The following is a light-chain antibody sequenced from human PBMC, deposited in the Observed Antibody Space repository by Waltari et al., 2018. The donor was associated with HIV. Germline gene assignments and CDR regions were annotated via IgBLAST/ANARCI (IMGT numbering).Light chain of an antibody. CDR3: AVWDDSLNGPV. J-gene: IGLJ3*02. V-gene: IGLV2-23*01. CDR2: EDS. Sequence: SALTQPASVSGSPGQSITISCTGTNSDVGSYNLVSWYQQHPGKAPKLMIYEDSKRPSGISNRFSGSKSGNTASLTISGLQAEDEADYYCAVWDDSLNGPVFGGGTKLTVL. CDR1: NSDVGSYNL.